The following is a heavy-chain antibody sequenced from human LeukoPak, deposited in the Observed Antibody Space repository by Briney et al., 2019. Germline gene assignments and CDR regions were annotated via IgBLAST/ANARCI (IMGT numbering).Heavy chain of an antibody. J-gene: IGHJ4*02. CDR1: GFTFDDYG. V-gene: IGHV3-20*04. CDR3: ARVRVGATNAIFDY. Sequence: GGSLRLSCAASGFTFDDYGMTWVRQAPGKGLEWVSGINWNGGSTGYADSVKGRFTISRDNAKNSLYLQMNSLRAEDTALYYCARVRVGATNAIFDYWGQGTLVTVSS. CDR2: INWNGGST. D-gene: IGHD1-26*01.